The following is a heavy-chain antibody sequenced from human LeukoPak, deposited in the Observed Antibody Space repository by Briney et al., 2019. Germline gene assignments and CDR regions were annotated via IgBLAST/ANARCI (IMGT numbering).Heavy chain of an antibody. D-gene: IGHD3-16*02. J-gene: IGHJ4*02. CDR2: ISGSATTT. CDR1: GFTFRNYA. V-gene: IGHV3-23*01. CDR3: ATAGXGGXIKHASPYYFDY. Sequence: GGSLRLSCAASGFTFRNYAMSWVRQAPGKGLEWVSAISGSATTTHYADSVKGRFTVSRDNSKNMVYLQMDSLGAEDTAVYYCATAGXGGXIKHASPYYFDYWGQGTLVTVSS.